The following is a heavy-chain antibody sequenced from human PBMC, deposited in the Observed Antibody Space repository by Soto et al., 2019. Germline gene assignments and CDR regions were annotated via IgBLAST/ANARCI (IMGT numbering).Heavy chain of an antibody. J-gene: IGHJ4*02. CDR2: INPSGGST. D-gene: IGHD1-1*01. Sequence: ASVKVSCKTSGYTFTNYGISWVRQAPGQGLEWMGIINPSGGSTSYAQKFQGRVTMTRDTSTSTVYMELSSLRSEDTAVYYCAQNWNDALAFDYWGQGTLVTV. CDR1: GYTFTNYG. V-gene: IGHV1-46*01. CDR3: AQNWNDALAFDY.